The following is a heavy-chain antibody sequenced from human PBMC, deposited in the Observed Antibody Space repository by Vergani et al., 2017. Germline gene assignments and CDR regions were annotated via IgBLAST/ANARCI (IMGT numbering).Heavy chain of an antibody. CDR2: IIPIFGTA. CDR1: GGTFSSYA. D-gene: IGHD3-3*01. CDR3: AREMGITIFGVVIDPDHFDY. Sequence: QVQLVQSGAEVKKPGSSVKVSCKASGGTFSSYAISWVRQAPGQGLEWMGGIIPIFGTANYAQTFQGRVTITADTSTSTAYMGLRSLRSDDTAVYYCAREMGITIFGVVIDPDHFDYWGQGTLVTVSS. V-gene: IGHV1-69*06. J-gene: IGHJ4*02.